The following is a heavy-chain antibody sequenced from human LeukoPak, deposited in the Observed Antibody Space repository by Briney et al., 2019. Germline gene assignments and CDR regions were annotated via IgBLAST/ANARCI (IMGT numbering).Heavy chain of an antibody. CDR2: IYYSGST. Sequence: SETLSLTCTVSGGSISGYYWSWIRQPPGKGLEWIGYIYYSGSTSYDPSLKSRVTISVDTSKNQFSLKLSSVTAADTAVYYCAREGARWEPSFSAFDIWGQGTMVTVSS. J-gene: IGHJ3*02. V-gene: IGHV4-59*01. CDR1: GGSISGYY. CDR3: AREGARWEPSFSAFDI. D-gene: IGHD1-26*01.